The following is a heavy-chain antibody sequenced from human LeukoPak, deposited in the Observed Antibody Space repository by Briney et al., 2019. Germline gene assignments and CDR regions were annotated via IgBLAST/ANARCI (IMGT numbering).Heavy chain of an antibody. CDR1: GFTFSTYG. J-gene: IGHJ4*02. CDR3: AKSTAPAGYYLDY. Sequence: GWSLRLSCAASGFTFSTYGMHWVRQAPGKGLEWVAIISYDGNDKDYADSVRGRFTISRDNSKNTLYLQMNSLRGEDTAVYYCAKSTAPAGYYLDYWGQGILVTVSS. D-gene: IGHD2-2*01. V-gene: IGHV3-30*18. CDR2: ISYDGNDK.